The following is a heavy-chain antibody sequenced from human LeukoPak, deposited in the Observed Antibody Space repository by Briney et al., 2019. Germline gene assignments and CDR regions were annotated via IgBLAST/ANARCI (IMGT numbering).Heavy chain of an antibody. J-gene: IGHJ4*02. CDR1: GFTFSSYW. CDR3: ARSRGYSGYDAFDN. Sequence: GGSLRLSCAASGFTFSSYWMHWVRQAPGKGLVWVSRINSDGSSTSYADSVKGRFTISRDNAKNTLYLQMNSLRAEDTAVYYCARSRGYSGYDAFDNWGQGTLVTVSS. CDR2: INSDGSST. D-gene: IGHD5-12*01. V-gene: IGHV3-74*01.